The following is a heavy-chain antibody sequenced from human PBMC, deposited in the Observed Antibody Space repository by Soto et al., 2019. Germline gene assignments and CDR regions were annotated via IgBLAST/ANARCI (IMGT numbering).Heavy chain of an antibody. V-gene: IGHV4-59*01. J-gene: IGHJ4*02. CDR2: IYYSGST. Sequence: SETLSLTCTVSGGSISSYYWSWIRQPPGKGLEWIGYIYYSGSTNYNPSLKSRVTISVDTSKNQFSLKLSSVTAADTAVYYCARGWNSYFNYWGQGTLVTVSS. D-gene: IGHD1-1*01. CDR1: GGSISSYY. CDR3: ARGWNSYFNY.